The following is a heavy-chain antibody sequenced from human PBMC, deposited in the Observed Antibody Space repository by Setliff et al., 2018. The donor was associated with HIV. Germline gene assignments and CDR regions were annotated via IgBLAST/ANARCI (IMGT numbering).Heavy chain of an antibody. CDR1: GGSISSGSFY. D-gene: IGHD3-3*01. Sequence: SETLSLTCTVSGGSISSGSFYWSWMRQPAGKRLEWIGRIYTSGSTNYNPSLKSRVTISVDKSRNQFSLRLNSVTAADTAMYYCARVSGYYDFWSGPAGYFQPWGQGTLVTVSS. CDR3: ARVSGYYDFWSGPAGYFQP. V-gene: IGHV4-61*02. J-gene: IGHJ1*01. CDR2: IYTSGST.